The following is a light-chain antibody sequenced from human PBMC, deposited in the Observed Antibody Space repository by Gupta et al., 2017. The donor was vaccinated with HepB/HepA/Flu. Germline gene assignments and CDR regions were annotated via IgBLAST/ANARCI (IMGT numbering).Light chain of an antibody. CDR3: QQEYGSPWT. V-gene: IGKV3-20*01. CDR1: QSVSSSY. Sequence: EIVLTQSPGTLSLSPGERATLSCRASQSVSSSYLGWYQQKPGQAPRLLIYGASSRATGIPERFSGSGSGTDFTLTISRREPEDFAVYYCQQEYGSPWTFGQGTKVEIK. J-gene: IGKJ1*01. CDR2: GAS.